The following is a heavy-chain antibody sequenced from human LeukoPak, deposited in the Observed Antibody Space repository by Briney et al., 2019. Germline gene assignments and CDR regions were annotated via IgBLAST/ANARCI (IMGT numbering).Heavy chain of an antibody. CDR3: ARALRCSGYDY. V-gene: IGHV3-69-1*01. CDR2: IRDSGTT. Sequence: GGSLRLSCAASGFTFSTYPMNWVRQAPGKGLEWISHIRDSGTTDYADSVKGRFTISRDNAKNSLYLQMNSLRAEDTAVYYCARALRCSGYDYWGQGTLVTVSS. D-gene: IGHD5-12*01. CDR1: GFTFSTYP. J-gene: IGHJ4*02.